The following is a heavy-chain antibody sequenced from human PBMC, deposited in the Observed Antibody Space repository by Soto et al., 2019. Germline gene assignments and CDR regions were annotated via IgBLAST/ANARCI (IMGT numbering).Heavy chain of an antibody. Sequence: QVQLVESGGGVVQPGRSLRLSCAASGFTFSSYGMHWVRQAPGKGLEWVAVIWYDGSNKYYADSVKGRFTISRDNSKNSPYLEMNRLCAEDTAVYYCARDIASTVTTFHYYYYGTDVWGQGTTVTVS. J-gene: IGHJ6*02. CDR1: GFTFSSYG. V-gene: IGHV3-33*01. CDR3: ARDIASTVTTFHYYYYGTDV. CDR2: IWYDGSNK. D-gene: IGHD4-17*01.